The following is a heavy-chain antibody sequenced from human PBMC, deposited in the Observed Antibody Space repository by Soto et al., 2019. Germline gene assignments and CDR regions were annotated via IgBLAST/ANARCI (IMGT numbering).Heavy chain of an antibody. Sequence: WGSLRLSCAASGVTVSSYAMDGVRQAPGKGLDWVAVISYDGSNKYYADSVKGRFTISRDNSKNTLYLQMNSLRAEDTAVYYCARDKADYDILTGYYSWFDPWGQGTLVTVSS. CDR3: ARDKADYDILTGYYSWFDP. CDR1: GVTVSSYA. D-gene: IGHD3-9*01. J-gene: IGHJ5*02. CDR2: ISYDGSNK. V-gene: IGHV3-30-3*01.